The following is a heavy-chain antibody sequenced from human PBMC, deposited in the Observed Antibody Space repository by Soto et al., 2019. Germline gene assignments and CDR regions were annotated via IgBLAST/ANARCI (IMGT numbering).Heavy chain of an antibody. J-gene: IGHJ4*02. CDR1: GFTFSDYY. V-gene: IGHV3-11*01. D-gene: IGHD3-3*01. CDR3: ARDYDFWSGYSLEYYFDY. CDR2: ISSSGSTI. Sequence: GGSLRLSCAASGFTFSDYYMSWIRQAPGKGLEWVSYISSSGSTIYYADSVKGRFTISRDNAKNSLYLQMNSLRAEDTAVYYCARDYDFWSGYSLEYYFDYWGQGTLVTVSS.